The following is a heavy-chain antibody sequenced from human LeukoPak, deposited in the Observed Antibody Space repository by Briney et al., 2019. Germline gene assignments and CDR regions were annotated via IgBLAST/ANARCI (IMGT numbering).Heavy chain of an antibody. J-gene: IGHJ2*01. CDR2: IYYSGST. CDR1: GGSISSYY. V-gene: IGHV4-59*01. CDR3: ARDFELGTALWYFDL. D-gene: IGHD3/OR15-3a*01. Sequence: VKPSETLSLTCTVSGGSISSYYWSWIRQPPGKGLEWIGYIYYSGSTNYNPSLKSRVTISVDTSKNQFSLKLSSVTAADTAVYYCARDFELGTALWYFDLWGRGTLVTVSS.